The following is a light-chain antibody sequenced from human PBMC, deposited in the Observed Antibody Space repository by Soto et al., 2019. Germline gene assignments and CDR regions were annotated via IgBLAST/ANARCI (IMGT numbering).Light chain of an antibody. CDR2: DVS. Sequence: IKMTQSPSTLSASVGDRVTITFRASQSISGWLAWYQHKPGKAPKLLMFDVSNLESGVPSRFSGSGSGTEFTLTISSLHSDDFATYYWQQYDYSRTFGQGTKVDI. J-gene: IGKJ1*01. V-gene: IGKV1-5*01. CDR3: QQYDYSRT. CDR1: QSISGW.